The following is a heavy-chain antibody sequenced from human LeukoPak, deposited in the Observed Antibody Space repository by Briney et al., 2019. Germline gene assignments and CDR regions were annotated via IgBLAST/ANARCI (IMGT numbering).Heavy chain of an antibody. J-gene: IGHJ4*02. V-gene: IGHV4-39*01. CDR2: IYYSGST. Sequence: SETLSLTCTVSGGSISSSRYYWGWIRQPPGKGLEWIGSIYYSGSTHYNPSLKSRVTISVDTSKNQFSLKLRSVTAADPAVYYCARIAAAGKGLRNYFDYWGQGTLVTVSS. CDR3: ARIAAAGKGLRNYFDY. CDR1: GGSISSSRYY. D-gene: IGHD6-13*01.